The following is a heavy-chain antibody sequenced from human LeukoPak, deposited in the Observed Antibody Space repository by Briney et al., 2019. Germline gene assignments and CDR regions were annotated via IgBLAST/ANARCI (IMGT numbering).Heavy chain of an antibody. V-gene: IGHV1-69*13. D-gene: IGHD2-21*02. CDR2: IIPIFGTA. CDR3: ARVVYMVTHPRGFDP. CDR1: GGTFSSYA. Sequence: SVKVSCKASGGTFSSYAISWVRQAPGQGLEWMGGIIPIFGTANYAQKFQGRVTITADESTSTAYKELSSLRSEDTAVYYCARVVYMVTHPRGFDPWGQGTLVTVSS. J-gene: IGHJ5*02.